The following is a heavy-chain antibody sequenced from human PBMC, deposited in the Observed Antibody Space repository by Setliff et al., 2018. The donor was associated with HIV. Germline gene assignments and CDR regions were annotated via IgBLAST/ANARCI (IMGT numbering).Heavy chain of an antibody. CDR1: GYSFTSYF. D-gene: IGHD2-2*01. V-gene: IGHV1-46*01. Sequence: RASVKVSCKAFGYSFTSYFLHWVRQAPGQGLEWLGIIDPNGGATNNAQKLQGRLTVTTDTSTSTLYTELSNLRSDDTAVYYCARAGGGATDQAFDIWGQGTMVTVSS. J-gene: IGHJ3*02. CDR3: ARAGGGATDQAFDI. CDR2: IDPNGGAT.